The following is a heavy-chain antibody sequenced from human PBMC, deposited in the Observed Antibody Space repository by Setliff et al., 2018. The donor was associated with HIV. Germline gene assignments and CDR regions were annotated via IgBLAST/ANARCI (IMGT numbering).Heavy chain of an antibody. CDR1: GYSISSGYY. J-gene: IGHJ4*02. V-gene: IGHV4-38-2*01. CDR3: ARGVPLLPPHY. D-gene: IGHD2-21*02. CDR2: IYHSGST. Sequence: ETLSLTCAVSGYSISSGYYWGWIRQPPGKGLEWIGSIYHSGSTYDSPSLKSRVTISVDTSKNQFSLRLTSVTAADTAVYYCARGVPLLPPHYWGQGTLVTVSS.